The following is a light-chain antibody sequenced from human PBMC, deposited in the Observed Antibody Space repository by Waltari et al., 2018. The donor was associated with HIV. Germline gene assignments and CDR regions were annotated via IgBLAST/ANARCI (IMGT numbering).Light chain of an antibody. CDR1: SSYVGGYNY. J-gene: IGLJ1*01. CDR3: SSYTSSNTLPYV. CDR2: DVS. Sequence: QSALTQPASVSGSPGQSITLSCTGTSSYVGGYNYVSWYQQHPGKAPKLMIYDVSNRPSGVSNRFSGSKSGNTASLTISGLQAEDEADYYCSSYTSSNTLPYVFGTGTKVTVL. V-gene: IGLV2-14*03.